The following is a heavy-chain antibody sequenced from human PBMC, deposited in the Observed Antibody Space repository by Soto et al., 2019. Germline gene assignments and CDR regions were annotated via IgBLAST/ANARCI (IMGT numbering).Heavy chain of an antibody. D-gene: IGHD6-13*01. V-gene: IGHV6-1*01. CDR1: GDSVSSNSAA. Sequence: SQTLSLTCAISGDSVSSNSAAWNWIRQSPSRGLEWLGRTYYRSKWYNDYAVSVESRITINPDTSKNQFSLQLNSVTPEDTAVYYCARDGIAAADTYYYYGMDVWGQGTTVTVSS. CDR3: ARDGIAAADTYYYYGMDV. CDR2: TYYRSKWYN. J-gene: IGHJ6*02.